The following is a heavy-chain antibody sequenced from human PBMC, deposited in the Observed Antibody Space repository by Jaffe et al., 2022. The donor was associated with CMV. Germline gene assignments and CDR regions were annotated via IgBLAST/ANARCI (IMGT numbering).Heavy chain of an antibody. Sequence: QVQLVESGGGVVQPGRSLRLSCAASGFTFSSYGMHWVRQAPGKGLEWVAVIWYDGSNKYYADSVKGRFTISRDNSKNTLYLQMNSLRAEDTAVYYCARVLRSSGYYVDYWGQGTLVTVSS. CDR3: ARVLRSSGYYVDY. D-gene: IGHD3-22*01. CDR2: IWYDGSNK. V-gene: IGHV3-33*08. J-gene: IGHJ4*02. CDR1: GFTFSSYG.